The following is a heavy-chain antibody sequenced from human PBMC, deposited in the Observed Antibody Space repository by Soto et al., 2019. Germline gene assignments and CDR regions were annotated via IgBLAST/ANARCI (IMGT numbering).Heavy chain of an antibody. V-gene: IGHV1-69*13. J-gene: IGHJ5*02. CDR2: IIPIFGTA. D-gene: IGHD5-12*01. CDR1: GGTFSSYA. Sequence: AASVKVSCKASGGTFSSYAISWVRQAPGQGLEWMGGIIPIFGTANYAQKFQGRVTITADESTSTAYMELSSLRSEDTAVYYCAGGYSGYVWFVPWGQGTLVTVSS. CDR3: AGGYSGYVWFVP.